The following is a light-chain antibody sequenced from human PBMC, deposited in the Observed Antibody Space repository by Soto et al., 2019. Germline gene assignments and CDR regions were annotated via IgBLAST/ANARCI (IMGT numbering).Light chain of an antibody. CDR2: AAS. V-gene: IGKV1-6*01. CDR3: LQYYSFPRT. J-gene: IGKJ3*01. Sequence: AIPMTQSPSSLSASIGDRVTITCRASQGIRDDLGWYRQRPGKAPELLIFAASSLQGGVPSRFSGSGSGTDFTLTISSLQPEDFATYFCLQYYSFPRTFGPGTKVDIK. CDR1: QGIRDD.